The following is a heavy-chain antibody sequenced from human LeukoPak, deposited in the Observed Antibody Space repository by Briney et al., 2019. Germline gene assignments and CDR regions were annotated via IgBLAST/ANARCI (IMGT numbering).Heavy chain of an antibody. CDR1: GGSISSGGYS. Sequence: SQSLSLTCAVSGGSISSGGYSWSWIRQPPGKGLEWIGYIYHSGSTYYNPSLKSRVTISVDRSKNQFSLKLSSVTAADTAVYYCARTPGGWFDPWGQGTLVTVSS. V-gene: IGHV4-30-2*01. CDR2: IYHSGST. D-gene: IGHD3-10*01. J-gene: IGHJ5*02. CDR3: ARTPGGWFDP.